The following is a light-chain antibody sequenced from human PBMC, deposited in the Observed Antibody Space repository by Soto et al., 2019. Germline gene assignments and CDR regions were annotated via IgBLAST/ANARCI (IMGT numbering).Light chain of an antibody. J-gene: IGKJ1*01. CDR3: APRT. V-gene: IGKV2-28*01. CDR1: QSLLHSNGNIY. CDR2: LGS. Sequence: DIVLTQSPLSPPVTPGEPASISCRSSQSLLHSNGNIYLDWYLQKPGQSPQLLIYLGSIRASGDPDRISGRGSGTDFTLKINRVEAEDVGVYFQAPRTFGLGTNVEIK.